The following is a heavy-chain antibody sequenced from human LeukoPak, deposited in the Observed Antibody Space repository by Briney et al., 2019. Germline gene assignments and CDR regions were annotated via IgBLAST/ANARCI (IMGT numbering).Heavy chain of an antibody. CDR3: ARDVPREGEQWLPLDY. CDR2: SIPIFGTA. V-gene: IGHV1-69*13. CDR1: GGAFSIYA. J-gene: IGHJ4*02. Sequence: ASVKVSCKASGGAFSIYAISWVRQALGQGLEWRGGSIPIFGTANYAQKFQGRVTITADESTSTAYMELSSLRSEDTAVYYCARDVPREGEQWLPLDYWGQGTLVTVSS. D-gene: IGHD6-19*01.